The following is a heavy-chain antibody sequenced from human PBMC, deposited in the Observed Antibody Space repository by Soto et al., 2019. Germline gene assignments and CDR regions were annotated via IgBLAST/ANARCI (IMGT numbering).Heavy chain of an antibody. D-gene: IGHD3-10*01. V-gene: IGHV3-74*01. CDR1: GFTFRSHW. CDR3: ARATPLSDSGPHFDY. J-gene: IGHJ4*02. CDR2: IKTDGSTT. Sequence: EVQLVESGGDLVQPGGSLRLSCAASGFTFRSHWMHWVRQGPGKGLVWVSRIKTDGSTTTYADSVKGRVTISRDNAKNTLYLQVNRLRVEDTAVYYCARATPLSDSGPHFDYWGQGTLVTVSS.